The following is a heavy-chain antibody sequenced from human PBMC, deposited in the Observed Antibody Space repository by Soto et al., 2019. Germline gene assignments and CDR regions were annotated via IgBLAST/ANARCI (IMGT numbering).Heavy chain of an antibody. Sequence: GGSLRLSCAASGFTFSSAWLTWARQAPGKGLEWVGRIKSKTDGETTDYAAPVKGRFTISRDDSKNTLYLQMNSLKTEDTAVYYCTTGPAQGCRWGQGTLVTVSS. V-gene: IGHV3-15*01. CDR1: GFTFSSAW. CDR2: IKSKTDGETT. CDR3: TTGPAQGCR. J-gene: IGHJ4*02.